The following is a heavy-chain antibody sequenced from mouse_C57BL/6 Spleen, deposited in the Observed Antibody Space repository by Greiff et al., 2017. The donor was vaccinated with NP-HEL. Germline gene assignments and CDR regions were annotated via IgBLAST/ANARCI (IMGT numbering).Heavy chain of an antibody. D-gene: IGHD2-4*01. CDR2: IDPSDSYT. CDR1: GYTFTSYW. CDR3: ARRGLRWYFDV. J-gene: IGHJ1*03. Sequence: QVQLKESGAELVKPGASVKLSCKASGYTFTSYWMQWVKQRPGQGLEWIGEIDPSDSYTNYNQKFKGKATLTVDTSSSTAYMQLSSLTSEDSAVYYCARRGLRWYFDVWGTGTTVTVSS. V-gene: IGHV1-50*01.